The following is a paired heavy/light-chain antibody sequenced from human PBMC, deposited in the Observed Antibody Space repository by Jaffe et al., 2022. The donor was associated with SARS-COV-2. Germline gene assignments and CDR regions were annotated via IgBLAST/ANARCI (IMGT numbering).Heavy chain of an antibody. Sequence: QVQLMESGGDVVQPGRSLRLSCAASGFTFSSNAMHWVRQAPGKGLEWVAVISYDGSNKFYTDSVKGRFTISRDNSKSSLYLQMNSLRGDDTAVYYCAKERTNHYFDNWGQGTLVTVSS. CDR2: ISYDGSNK. J-gene: IGHJ4*02. V-gene: IGHV3-30-3*01. CDR3: AKERTNHYFDN. CDR1: GFTFSSNA. D-gene: IGHD2-8*01.
Light chain of an antibody. Sequence: EIVLTQSPATLSLSPGERATLSCRASQSVSTYLAWYQQRPGQAPRLLIYDASKRATGIPARFSGSGSGTDFTLTISSLEPEDFAVYYCQHRSNWPLTFGGGTKVEIK. CDR2: DAS. V-gene: IGKV3-11*01. CDR1: QSVSTY. J-gene: IGKJ4*01. CDR3: QHRSNWPLT.